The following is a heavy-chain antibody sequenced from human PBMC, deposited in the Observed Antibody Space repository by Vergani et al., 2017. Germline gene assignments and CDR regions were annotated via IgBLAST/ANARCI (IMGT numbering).Heavy chain of an antibody. Sequence: QLQLQESGPGLVKPSETLSLTCTVSGGSISSSSYYWGWIRQPPGKGLEWIGSIYYSGSTYYNPSLKSRVTISVDTSKNQFSLKLSSVTAADTAVYYCARDPRGYYDFWSGYYMGEEPRFDYWGQGTLVTVSS. CDR1: GGSISSSSYY. CDR2: IYYSGST. J-gene: IGHJ4*02. CDR3: ARDPRGYYDFWSGYYMGEEPRFDY. V-gene: IGHV4-39*07. D-gene: IGHD3-3*01.